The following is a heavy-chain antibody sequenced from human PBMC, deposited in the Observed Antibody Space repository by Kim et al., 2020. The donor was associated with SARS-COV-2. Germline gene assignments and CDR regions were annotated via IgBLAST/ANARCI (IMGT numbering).Heavy chain of an antibody. Sequence: SETLSLTCTVSGGSISSSSYYWGWIRQPPGKGLEWIGSIYYSGSTYYNPSLKSRVTISVDTSKNQFSLKLSSVTAADTAVYYCATIWFGELYPDYWGQGTLVTVSS. J-gene: IGHJ4*02. CDR1: GGSISSSSYY. V-gene: IGHV4-39*01. D-gene: IGHD3-10*01. CDR2: IYYSGST. CDR3: ATIWFGELYPDY.